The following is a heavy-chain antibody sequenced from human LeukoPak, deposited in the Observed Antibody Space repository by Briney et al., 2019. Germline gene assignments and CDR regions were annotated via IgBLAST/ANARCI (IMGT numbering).Heavy chain of an antibody. Sequence: EGSLRLSCAASGFTFSDYYMSWIRQAPGKGLEWVSYISSSSSYTNYADSVKGRFTISRDNAKNSLYLQMNSLRAEDTAVYYCARALGTEAAGAFDIWGQGTMVTVSS. V-gene: IGHV3-11*05. CDR3: ARALGTEAAGAFDI. J-gene: IGHJ3*02. CDR2: ISSSSSYT. D-gene: IGHD6-13*01. CDR1: GFTFSDYY.